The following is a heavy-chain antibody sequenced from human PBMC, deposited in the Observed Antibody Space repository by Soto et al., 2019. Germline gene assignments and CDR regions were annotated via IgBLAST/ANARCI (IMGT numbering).Heavy chain of an antibody. CDR3: AKVSSAWYAGFFDL. V-gene: IGHV3-23*01. Sequence: EVQLLESGGGLVQPGGSLRLSCTASRFTFNRHAHTWVRQAPGKGLEWVSGLSDSGGSIYYADSVKGRFTISRDNSMNTLYLQMNTLRAEDPAVYYCAKVSSAWYAGFFDLWGQGTLVTVSS. CDR2: LSDSGGSI. D-gene: IGHD2-8*01. CDR1: RFTFNRHA. J-gene: IGHJ4*02.